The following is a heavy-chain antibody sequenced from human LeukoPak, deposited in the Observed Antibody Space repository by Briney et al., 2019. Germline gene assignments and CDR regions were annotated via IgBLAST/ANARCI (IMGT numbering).Heavy chain of an antibody. D-gene: IGHD3-22*01. J-gene: IGHJ6*02. CDR1: GFTVSNNY. Sequence: GGSLRLSCAASGFTVSNNYMGWVRQAPGKGLEWVSVIYRDGSTYYADSVKGRFTISRDNSKNTLYLQMNSLRAEDTAVYYCARDRLDYYYGMDVWGQGTTVTVSS. V-gene: IGHV3-66*01. CDR2: IYRDGST. CDR3: ARDRLDYYYGMDV.